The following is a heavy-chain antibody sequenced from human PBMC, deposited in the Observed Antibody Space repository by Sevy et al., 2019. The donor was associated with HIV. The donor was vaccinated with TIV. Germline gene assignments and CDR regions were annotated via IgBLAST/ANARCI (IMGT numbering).Heavy chain of an antibody. CDR2: ISNDGSDK. CDR1: GFTFSKIG. CDR3: ANSRGRFEGSSWLYYYYLMDV. D-gene: IGHD6-13*01. V-gene: IGHV3-30*18. Sequence: QPGGSLRLSCVASGFTFSKIGMHWVRQAPGKGLEWVAVISNDGSDKQYADSVKGRFTISRDNSKDTVYLQMNSLRLEDTAVYYCANSRGRFEGSSWLYYYYLMDVWGQGTTVTVSS. J-gene: IGHJ6*02.